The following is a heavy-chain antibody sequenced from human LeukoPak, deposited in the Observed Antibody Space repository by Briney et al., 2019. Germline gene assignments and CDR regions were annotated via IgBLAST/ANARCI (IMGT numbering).Heavy chain of an antibody. V-gene: IGHV3-53*01. D-gene: IGHD5-24*01. CDR2: IYSGGST. J-gene: IGHJ4*02. CDR3: AKSGYNRFDY. Sequence: PGGSLRLSCAASGFTVSSNYMSWVRQAPGKGLEWVSVIYSGGSTYYADAVKGPFTISRDNSKNTLYLQMNSLRAEDTAVYYCAKSGYNRFDYWGQGTLVTVSS. CDR1: GFTVSSNY.